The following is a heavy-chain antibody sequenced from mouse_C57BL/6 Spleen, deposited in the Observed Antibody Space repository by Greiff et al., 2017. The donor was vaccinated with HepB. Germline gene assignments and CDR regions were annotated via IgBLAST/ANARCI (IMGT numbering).Heavy chain of an antibody. D-gene: IGHD2-4*01. CDR2: VLPGSGST. CDR1: CYTFTGYW. J-gene: IGHJ3*01. V-gene: IGHV1-9*01. Sequence: QVQLKQSGAELMKPGASAKLSCQATCYTFTGYWIEWVKPRPGHGLEGIGEVLPGSGSTNYNEKCKGKATITADTSSNTAYIQRGSLPTEDSAIYYCAREGDYDYGGTGVAYWGQGTLVTDSA. CDR3: AREGDYDYGGTGVAY.